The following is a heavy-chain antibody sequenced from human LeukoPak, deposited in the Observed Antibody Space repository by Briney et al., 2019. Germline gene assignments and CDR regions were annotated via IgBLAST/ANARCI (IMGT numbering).Heavy chain of an antibody. V-gene: IGHV4-39*01. Sequence: PSGTLSLTCTDSGGSISSSSYYWGWIRQPPGKGLEWIGSIYYSGSTYYNPSLKSRVTISVDTSKNQFSLKLSSVTAADTAVYYCARHRYYYDSSGYQIYFDYWGQGTLVTVSS. CDR1: GGSISSSSYY. J-gene: IGHJ4*02. CDR2: IYYSGST. D-gene: IGHD3-22*01. CDR3: ARHRYYYDSSGYQIYFDY.